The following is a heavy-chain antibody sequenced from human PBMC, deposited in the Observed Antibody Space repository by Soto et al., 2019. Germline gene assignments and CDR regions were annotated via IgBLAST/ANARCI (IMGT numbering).Heavy chain of an antibody. CDR2: INGGDDSK. CDR3: ARDTGSSGLTY. J-gene: IGHJ4*02. V-gene: IGHV3-23*01. D-gene: IGHD6-6*01. CDR1: GFTFSSSA. Sequence: PGGSLRLSCAVSGFTFSSSAMSWVRRAPGKGLEWVSGINGGDDSKHYAESVRGRFTITRDNSKSTLPLQMNSLTPEDTAVYFCARDTGSSGLTYWGQGTLVTVSS.